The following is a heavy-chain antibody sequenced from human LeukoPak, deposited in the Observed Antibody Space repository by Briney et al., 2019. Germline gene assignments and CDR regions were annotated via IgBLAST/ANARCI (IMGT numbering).Heavy chain of an antibody. CDR1: GYSFTTYW. Sequence: GESLKISCRGSGYSFTTYWIGWVRQMPGKGLEWMGIIYPGDSVTRYSPSFQGQVTMSADKSINTAYLQWSSLKASDTAMYYCARRQGCSSTSCPPDSWGQGTLVTVSS. CDR3: ARRQGCSSTSCPPDS. CDR2: IYPGDSVT. D-gene: IGHD2-2*01. V-gene: IGHV5-51*01. J-gene: IGHJ4*02.